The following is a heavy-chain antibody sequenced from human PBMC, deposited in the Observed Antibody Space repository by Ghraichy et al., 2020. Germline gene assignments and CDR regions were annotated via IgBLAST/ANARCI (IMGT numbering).Heavy chain of an antibody. CDR3: ARDHQLQPYAYYYGMDV. Sequence: SETLSLTCTVSGASINSGSYYWVWIRQPPGKGLEWIGSIHHSGTTYFNPSLKSRVIISVDMPKNQFSLNLTSVTAADTALYFCARDHQLQPYAYYYGMDVWCQGTTVTVSS. V-gene: IGHV4-39*02. CDR2: IHHSGTT. D-gene: IGHD3-16*01. CDR1: GASINSGSYY. J-gene: IGHJ6*02.